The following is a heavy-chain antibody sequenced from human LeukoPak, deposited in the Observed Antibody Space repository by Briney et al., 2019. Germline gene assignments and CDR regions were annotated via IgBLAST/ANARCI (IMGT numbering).Heavy chain of an antibody. CDR3: AKEPFLEWLLTGYYYYYYGMDV. CDR1: GFTFSSYA. D-gene: IGHD3-3*02. Sequence: GSLRLSCAASGFTFSSYAMSWVRQAPGKGLEWVSAISGSGGSTYYADSVKGRFTISRDNSKNTLYLQMNSLRAEDTAVYYCAKEPFLEWLLTGYYYYYYGMDVWGQGTTVTVSS. V-gene: IGHV3-23*01. CDR2: ISGSGGST. J-gene: IGHJ6*02.